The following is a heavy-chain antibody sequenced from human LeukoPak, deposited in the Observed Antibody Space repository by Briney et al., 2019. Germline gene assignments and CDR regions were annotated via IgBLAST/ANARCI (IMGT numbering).Heavy chain of an antibody. Sequence: SETLSLTCTVSGGSISSSDYYWGWIRQPPGEMLEWIGTIYYNGNTYYNPSLQSRVIISVDTSKNQFSLKLTSVTAPDTAVYYCARTVGTHRFDYWGQGILVTVSS. J-gene: IGHJ4*02. D-gene: IGHD4-23*01. CDR1: GGSISSSDYY. CDR2: IYYNGNT. CDR3: ARTVGTHRFDY. V-gene: IGHV4-39*01.